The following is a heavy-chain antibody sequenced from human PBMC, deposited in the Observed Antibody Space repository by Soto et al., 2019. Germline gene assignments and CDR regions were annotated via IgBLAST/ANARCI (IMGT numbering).Heavy chain of an antibody. D-gene: IGHD1-7*01. V-gene: IGHV4-39*01. CDR1: GGSISSSSYY. CDR2: IYYSGST. CDR3: ARHYTKLTGTVAGYYYYYYGMDV. Sequence: QLQLQESGPGLVKPSETLSLTCTVSGGSISSSSYYWGWIRQPPGKGLEWIGSIYYSGSTYYNPSLKSRVTISVDTSKNQFSLKLSSVTAADTAVYYCARHYTKLTGTVAGYYYYYYGMDVWGQGTTVTVSS. J-gene: IGHJ6*02.